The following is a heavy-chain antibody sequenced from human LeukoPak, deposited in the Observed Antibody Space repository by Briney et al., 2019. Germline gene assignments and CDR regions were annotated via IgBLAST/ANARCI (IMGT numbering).Heavy chain of an antibody. CDR1: GFTFNNYN. J-gene: IGHJ6*03. CDR2: ITSSGTYI. CDR3: AREHSSSWPYYYYYMDV. Sequence: GGSLRLSCATSGFTFNNYNMKWVRQAPGRALEGVSSITSSGTYIFYADSVKGRFTISRDKAKNSLYLQMNSLGPEDTAVYYCAREHSSSWPYYYYYMDVWGKGTTVTVSS. D-gene: IGHD6-13*01. V-gene: IGHV3-21*01.